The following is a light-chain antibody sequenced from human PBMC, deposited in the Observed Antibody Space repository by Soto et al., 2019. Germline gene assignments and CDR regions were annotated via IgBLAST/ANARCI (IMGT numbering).Light chain of an antibody. CDR1: SSNIGAGYD. Sequence: SVLTQPPSVSGAPGQRVTISCTGSSSNIGAGYDVHWYQQLPGTAPKLLIYGNSNQPSGVPDRFSGSKSGTSASLAITGLQPEDEADYYCQSYDSRLGGYVFGTGTKVTVL. J-gene: IGLJ1*01. CDR2: GNS. CDR3: QSYDSRLGGYV. V-gene: IGLV1-40*01.